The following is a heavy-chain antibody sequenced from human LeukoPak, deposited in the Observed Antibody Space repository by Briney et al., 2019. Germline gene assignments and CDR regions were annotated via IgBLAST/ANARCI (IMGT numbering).Heavy chain of an antibody. V-gene: IGHV3-11*04. CDR3: ARAIPFSV. Sequence: PGGSLRLSCAASGFTYSDYYMSCVRQFPGKGLELVAYIASSTGTKYYADSVKGRFNISGDNAKNSLFLQMRRLTAEDTAVYYCARAIPFSVWGQGTLVTVSS. CDR1: GFTYSDYY. CDR2: IASSTGTK. J-gene: IGHJ4*02. D-gene: IGHD2-2*02.